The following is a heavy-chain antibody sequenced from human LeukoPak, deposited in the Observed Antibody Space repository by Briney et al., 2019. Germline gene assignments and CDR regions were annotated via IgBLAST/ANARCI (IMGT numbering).Heavy chain of an antibody. CDR2: IYPGDSDT. D-gene: IGHD3-22*01. CDR3: ARKYYGSSGYSNFDY. V-gene: IGHV5-51*01. J-gene: IGHJ4*02. CDR1: GYSFTSYW. Sequence: GESLKISCKGSGYSFTSYWIGWVRQMPGKGLEWMGIIYPGDSDTRYSPSFQGQVTISADKSISTAYLQWSSLKASDTAMYYCARKYYGSSGYSNFDYWGQGTLVTVSS.